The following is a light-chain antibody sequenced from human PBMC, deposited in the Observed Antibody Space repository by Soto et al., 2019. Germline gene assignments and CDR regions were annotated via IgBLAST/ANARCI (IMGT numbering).Light chain of an antibody. Sequence: QSALTQPASVSGSLGQSITISCTGTSSDVGGYNFVSWYQQHPGKSPKLMIYEVSNRPSGVSNRFSGSKSGNTASLTISGLQAEDEADYYCSSYTISSKGVFSGGTKLTVL. CDR2: EVS. J-gene: IGLJ2*01. V-gene: IGLV2-14*01. CDR1: SSDVGGYNF. CDR3: SSYTISSKGV.